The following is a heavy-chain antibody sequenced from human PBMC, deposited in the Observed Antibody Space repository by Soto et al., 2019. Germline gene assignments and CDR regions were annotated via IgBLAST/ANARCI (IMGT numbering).Heavy chain of an antibody. CDR1: GGSISSYY. Sequence: SETLSLTCTVSGGSISSYYWSWIRQPPGKGLEWIGYIYYSGSTNYNPSLKSRVTISVDTSKNQFSLKLSSVTAADTAVYYCARDQGGLYYDFWSGYRTGWFDPWGQGTLVTVS. CDR2: IYYSGST. J-gene: IGHJ5*02. CDR3: ARDQGGLYYDFWSGYRTGWFDP. V-gene: IGHV4-59*01. D-gene: IGHD3-3*01.